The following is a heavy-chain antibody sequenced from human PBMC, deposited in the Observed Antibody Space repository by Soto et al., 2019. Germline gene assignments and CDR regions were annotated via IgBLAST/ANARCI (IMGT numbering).Heavy chain of an antibody. J-gene: IGHJ3*01. Sequence: GGSLRLSCADSGFTFSGYWMHWFRQVPGKGLVWVSRINSDGSSRSYADSVKGRSTISRDNAKNTLHLQMNSLRAEDTAVYYCARVGLGAFDAFDVWGQGTLVTVSS. CDR3: ARVGLGAFDAFDV. V-gene: IGHV3-74*01. CDR1: GFTFSGYW. CDR2: INSDGSSR. D-gene: IGHD1-26*01.